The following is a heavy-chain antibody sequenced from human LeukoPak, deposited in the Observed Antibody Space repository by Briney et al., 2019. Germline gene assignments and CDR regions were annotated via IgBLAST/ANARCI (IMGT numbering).Heavy chain of an antibody. CDR1: GGSFSGYY. CDR3: AKGGQQWLYYFDY. Sequence: PSETLSLTCAVYGGSFSGYYWSWIRQPPGKGLEWIGEINHSGSTNYNPSLKSRVTISVDTSKNQFSLKLSSVTAADTAVYYCAKGGQQWLYYFDYWGQGTLVTVSS. D-gene: IGHD6-19*01. J-gene: IGHJ4*02. V-gene: IGHV4-34*01. CDR2: INHSGST.